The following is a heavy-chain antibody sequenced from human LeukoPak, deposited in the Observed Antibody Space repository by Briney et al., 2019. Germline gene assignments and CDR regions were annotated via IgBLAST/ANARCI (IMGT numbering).Heavy chain of an antibody. CDR3: ARVYYDFWSGYSGAFDI. Sequence: SVKVSCKASGGTFSSYAISWVRQAPGQGLEWMGGIIPIFGTANYARKFQGRVTITTDESTSTAYMELSSLRSEDTAVYYCARVYYDFWSGYSGAFDIWGQGTMVTVSS. V-gene: IGHV1-69*05. CDR2: IIPIFGTA. CDR1: GGTFSSYA. J-gene: IGHJ3*02. D-gene: IGHD3-3*01.